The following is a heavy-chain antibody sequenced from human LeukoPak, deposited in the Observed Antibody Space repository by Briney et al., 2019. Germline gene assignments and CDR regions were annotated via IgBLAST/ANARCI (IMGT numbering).Heavy chain of an antibody. V-gene: IGHV4-61*05. J-gene: IGHJ4*02. CDR1: GGSISSSSHY. D-gene: IGHD3-9*01. CDR2: IYYSGST. CDR3: ARQTYYDILTGYYRSFDY. Sequence: PSETLSLTCTVSGGSISSSSHYWGWIRQPPGKGLEWIGYIYYSGSTNYNPSLKSRVTISVDTSKNQFSLKLSSVTAADTAVYYCARQTYYDILTGYYRSFDYWGQGTLVTVSS.